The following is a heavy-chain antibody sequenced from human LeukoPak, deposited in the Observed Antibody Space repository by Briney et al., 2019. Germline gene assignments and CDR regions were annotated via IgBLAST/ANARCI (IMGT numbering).Heavy chain of an antibody. CDR2: INPSGGGT. CDR3: ARDGLRGSGSYYNPAFDY. CDR1: GYTFINYY. V-gene: IGHV1-46*01. D-gene: IGHD3-10*01. Sequence: ASVKVSCKASGYTFINYYMHWVRQAPGQGLEWMGIINPSGGGTSYAQKFQGRVTMTRDTSTSTVYMEVSSLRSEDTAVYYCARDGLRGSGSYYNPAFDYWGQGTLVTVSS. J-gene: IGHJ4*02.